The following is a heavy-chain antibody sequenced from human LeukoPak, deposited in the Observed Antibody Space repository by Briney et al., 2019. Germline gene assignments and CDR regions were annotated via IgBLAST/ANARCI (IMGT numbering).Heavy chain of an antibody. CDR1: GFTFSGSA. D-gene: IGHD3-3*01. CDR3: TRQGRDFWSGYNYYYYYMDV. J-gene: IGHJ6*03. V-gene: IGHV3-73*01. CDR2: IRSKANSYAT. Sequence: GGSLRLSCAASGFTFSGSAMHWVRQASGKGLEWVGRIRSKANSYATAYAASVKGRFTISRDDSKNTAYLQMNSLKTEDTAVYYCTRQGRDFWSGYNYYYYYMDVWGKGSTVTVSS.